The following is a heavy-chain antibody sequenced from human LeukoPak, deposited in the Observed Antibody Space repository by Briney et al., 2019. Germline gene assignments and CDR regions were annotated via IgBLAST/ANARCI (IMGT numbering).Heavy chain of an antibody. D-gene: IGHD6-13*01. CDR1: GYTFTSYG. CDR3: AREGIAAAGTDYYYYMDV. CDR2: ISAYNGNT. Sequence: ASVKLSCKASGYTFTSYGISWVRQAPGQRLEWMGWISAYNGNTNYAQKLQGRVTMTTDTSTSTAYMELRSLRSDDTAVYYCAREGIAAAGTDYYYYMDVWGKGTTVTISS. J-gene: IGHJ6*03. V-gene: IGHV1-18*04.